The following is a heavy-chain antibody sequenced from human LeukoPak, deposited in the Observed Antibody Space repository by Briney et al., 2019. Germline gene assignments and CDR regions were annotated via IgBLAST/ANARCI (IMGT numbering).Heavy chain of an antibody. Sequence: GGSLRLSCAASGFTFDDYTMHWVRQAPGKGLEWVSLISWDGGSTYYADSAKGRFTISRDNSKNSLYLQMSSLRTEDTALYYCAKGGQGYFYYFDYWGQGTLVTVSS. CDR1: GFTFDDYT. J-gene: IGHJ4*02. CDR2: ISWDGGST. V-gene: IGHV3-43*01. CDR3: AKGGQGYFYYFDY. D-gene: IGHD1-26*01.